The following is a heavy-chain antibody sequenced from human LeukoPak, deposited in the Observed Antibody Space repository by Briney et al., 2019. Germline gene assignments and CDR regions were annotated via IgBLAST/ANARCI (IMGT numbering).Heavy chain of an antibody. J-gene: IGHJ6*03. CDR1: GFTFSSYS. V-gene: IGHV3-48*04. CDR3: ARDGGYCSSTSCYPASYMDV. D-gene: IGHD2-2*01. CDR2: ISSSSSTI. Sequence: PGGSLRLSCAASGFTFSSYSMNWVRQAPGKALEWVSYISSSSSTIYYADSVKGRFTISRDNAKNSLYLQMNSLRAEDTAVYYCARDGGYCSSTSCYPASYMDVWGKGTTVTVSS.